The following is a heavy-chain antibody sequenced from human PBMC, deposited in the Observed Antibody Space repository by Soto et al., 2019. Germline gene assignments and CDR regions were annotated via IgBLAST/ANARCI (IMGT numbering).Heavy chain of an antibody. CDR3: VQTTGWPGFDF. CDR1: XXXXSSXX. Sequence: EVQLVESGGGLIQPGGSLRLSXXXXXXXXSSXXMTXVRQAPGKGLEWVSVIYGGGTTYYADSVKGRFTISRDNSKNTLYLQVNSLRAEDTAXYYCVQTTGWPGFDFWGQGTLVTVSS. J-gene: IGHJ4*02. D-gene: IGHD6-19*01. CDR2: IYGGGTT. V-gene: IGHV3-53*01.